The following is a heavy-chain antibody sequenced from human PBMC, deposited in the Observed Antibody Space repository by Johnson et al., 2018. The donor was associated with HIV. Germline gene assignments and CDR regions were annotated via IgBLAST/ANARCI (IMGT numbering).Heavy chain of an antibody. D-gene: IGHD4/OR15-4a*01. CDR2: IYSGGST. CDR1: GFTVSSNY. V-gene: IGHV3-66*02. Sequence: VQLVESVGGLVQPGGSLRLSCAVSGFTVSSNYMNWVRQAPWKGLEWVSVIYSGGSTYYADSVKGRFTVSRDNSKNTLYLQMNSLRAEDTAVYFCAREALYGGKKGEAFDIWGQGTMVTVSS. J-gene: IGHJ3*02. CDR3: AREALYGGKKGEAFDI.